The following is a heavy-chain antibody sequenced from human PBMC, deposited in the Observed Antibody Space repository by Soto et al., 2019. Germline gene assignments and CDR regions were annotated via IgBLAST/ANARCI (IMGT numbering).Heavy chain of an antibody. Sequence: GGSLRLSCAASGFTFSSYAMSWVRQAPGKGLEWVSAISGSGGSTYYADSVKGRFTISRDNSKNTLYLQMNSLRAEDTAVYYCAKAPVYDFWSGYKPNHWFDPWGQGTLVPVSS. CDR2: ISGSGGST. V-gene: IGHV3-23*01. CDR1: GFTFSSYA. CDR3: AKAPVYDFWSGYKPNHWFDP. J-gene: IGHJ5*02. D-gene: IGHD3-3*01.